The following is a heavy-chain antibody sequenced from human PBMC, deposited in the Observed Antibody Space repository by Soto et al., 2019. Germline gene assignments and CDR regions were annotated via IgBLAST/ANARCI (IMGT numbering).Heavy chain of an antibody. J-gene: IGHJ6*03. CDR3: AKEMITFGDFNYYYMDV. CDR1: GFTFDQYT. CDR2: ITWHSGTI. V-gene: IGHV3-9*01. D-gene: IGHD3-16*01. Sequence: EVQLVESGGGLVQPGGSLRLACEASGFTFDQYTMHWVRQAPGKGLEWVSGITWHSGTIGYADSVKGRFTISRDNAKNSLYLQMNSLRGEDTALYYCAKEMITFGDFNYYYMDVWGNGTTVTVSS.